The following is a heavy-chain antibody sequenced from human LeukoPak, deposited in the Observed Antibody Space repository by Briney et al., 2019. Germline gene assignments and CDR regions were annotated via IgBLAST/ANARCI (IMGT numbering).Heavy chain of an antibody. D-gene: IGHD5-18*01. CDR2: ISAYNGNT. CDR3: AKYGLEGYSYGSSIDY. CDR1: GYTFTSYG. V-gene: IGHV1-18*01. J-gene: IGHJ4*02. Sequence: ASVKVSCKASGYTFTSYGISWVRQAPGQGLEWMGWISAYNGNTNYAQKLQGRVTMTTDTSTSTAYMELRSLRSDDTAVYYCAKYGLEGYSYGSSIDYWGQGTLVTVSS.